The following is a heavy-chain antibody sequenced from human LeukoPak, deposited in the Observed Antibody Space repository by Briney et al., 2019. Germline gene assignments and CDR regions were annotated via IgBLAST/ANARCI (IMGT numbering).Heavy chain of an antibody. D-gene: IGHD6-6*01. CDR1: GFTFSSYS. J-gene: IGHJ4*02. CDR3: ARDPQGYSSSLYFDY. Sequence: GGSLRLSCAASGFTFSSYSMNWVRQAPGKGLEWVSSISRSSSYIYYTDSVKGRFTISRDNAKNSLYLQMNSLRAEDTAVYYCARDPQGYSSSLYFDYWGQGTLVTVSS. CDR2: ISRSSSYI. V-gene: IGHV3-21*01.